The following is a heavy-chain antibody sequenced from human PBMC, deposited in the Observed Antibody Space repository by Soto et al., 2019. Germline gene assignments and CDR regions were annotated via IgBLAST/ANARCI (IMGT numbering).Heavy chain of an antibody. J-gene: IGHJ4*02. V-gene: IGHV3-48*02. D-gene: IGHD3-3*01. Sequence: GGSLRLSCVASGFSFRSYNMNWVRQAPGKGLEWVSYITDSSDTVHYADSVRGRFTIPRDNAERSLYLQMNSLRDEDTALYFCARDFGHGYYLDYWGRGTLVTVS. CDR2: ITDSSDTV. CDR3: ARDFGHGYYLDY. CDR1: GFSFRSYN.